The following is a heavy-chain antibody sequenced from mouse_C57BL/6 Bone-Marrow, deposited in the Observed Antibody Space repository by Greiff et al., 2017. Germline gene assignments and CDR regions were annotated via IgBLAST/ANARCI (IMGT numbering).Heavy chain of an antibody. CDR2: IYPGDGDT. Sequence: VQLQESGPELVKPGASVKISCKASGYAFSSSWMNWVKQRPGKGLEWIGRIYPGDGDTNSNGKFKGKATLTADKSSSTAYMQLSSLTSEDSAVSFCARWIYWGQGTTLTVSS. V-gene: IGHV1-82*01. D-gene: IGHD1-1*01. J-gene: IGHJ2*01. CDR3: ARWIY. CDR1: GYAFSSSW.